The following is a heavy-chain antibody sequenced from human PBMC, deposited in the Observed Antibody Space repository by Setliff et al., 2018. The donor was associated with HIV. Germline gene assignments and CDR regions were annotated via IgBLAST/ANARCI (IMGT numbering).Heavy chain of an antibody. CDR1: GFTFSSYG. D-gene: IGHD6-25*01. CDR2: IRYDGSNK. V-gene: IGHV3-30*02. CDR3: AKDGDYRSGDYDAFDI. J-gene: IGHJ4*01. Sequence: GGSLRLSCAASGFTFSSYGMHWVRQAPGKGLEWVAFIRYDGSNKYYADSVKGRFTISRDNSKNTLYLQMNSLRAEDTAVYYCAKDGDYRSGDYDAFDIWGQGNPGHRLL.